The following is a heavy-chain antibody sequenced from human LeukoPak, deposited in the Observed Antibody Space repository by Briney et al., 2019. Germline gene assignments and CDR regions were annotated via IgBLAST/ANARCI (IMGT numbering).Heavy chain of an antibody. V-gene: IGHV3-33*01. CDR2: IWYDGSNK. CDR1: GFTFSNYG. D-gene: IGHD3-10*01. Sequence: PGRSLRLSCAASGFTFSNYGMHWVRQAPGKGLEWVAVIWYDGSNKFYADSVKGRFTISRDNSKNTLYLQMNSLRAEDTAVYYCARDRVSGSYWDAFDIWGQGTMVTVSS. CDR3: ARDRVSGSYWDAFDI. J-gene: IGHJ3*02.